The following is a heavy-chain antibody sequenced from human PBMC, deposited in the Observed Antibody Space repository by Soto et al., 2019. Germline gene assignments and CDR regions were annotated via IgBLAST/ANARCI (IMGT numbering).Heavy chain of an antibody. J-gene: IGHJ5*02. Sequence: SETLSLTCTVSGGSISSGGYYWSWIRQHPGKGLEWIGYIYYSGSTYYNPSLKSRVTISVDTSKNQFSLKLSSVTAADTAVYYCARDSAAVVVPAGFDPWGQGTLVTVS. D-gene: IGHD2-2*01. V-gene: IGHV4-31*03. CDR2: IYYSGST. CDR3: ARDSAAVVVPAGFDP. CDR1: GGSISSGGYY.